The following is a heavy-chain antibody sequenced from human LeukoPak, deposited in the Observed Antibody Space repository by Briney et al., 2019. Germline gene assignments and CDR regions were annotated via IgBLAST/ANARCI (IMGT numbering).Heavy chain of an antibody. CDR1: GYTFTSYY. J-gene: IGHJ4*02. V-gene: IGHV1-46*01. CDR2: INPSSGST. Sequence: GASVKVSCKASGYTFTSYYMHWVRQAPGQGLEWMGIINPSSGSTSYAQKFQGRVTMTRDMSTSTVYMELSSLRSEDTAVYYCARDRDHKDYSYYFDYWGQGTLVTVSS. CDR3: ARDRDHKDYSYYFDY. D-gene: IGHD2-15*01.